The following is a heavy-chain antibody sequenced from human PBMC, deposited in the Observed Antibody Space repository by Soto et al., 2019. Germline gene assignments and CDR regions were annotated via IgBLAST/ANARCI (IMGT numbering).Heavy chain of an antibody. CDR1: GGSISSGGYY. CDR2: IYYSGST. D-gene: IGHD3-3*01. V-gene: IGHV4-31*03. J-gene: IGHJ4*02. Sequence: SETLSLTCTVSGGSISSGGYYWSWIRQHPGKGLEWIGYIYYSGSTYYNPSLKSRVTISVDTSKNQFSLKLSSVTAADTAVYYCARGGDSYYDFWSGPYYFDYWGQGTLVTVSS. CDR3: ARGGDSYYDFWSGPYYFDY.